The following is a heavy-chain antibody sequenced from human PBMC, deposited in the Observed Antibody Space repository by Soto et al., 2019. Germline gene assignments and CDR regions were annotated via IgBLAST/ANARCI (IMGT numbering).Heavy chain of an antibody. D-gene: IGHD2-15*01. CDR1: GFTFSSYA. V-gene: IGHV3-23*01. CDR2: IGGSGGST. J-gene: IGHJ3*02. Sequence: PGGSLRLSCAASGFTFSSYAMSWVRQAPGKGLEWVSAIGGSGGSTYYADSVKGRFTISRDNSKNTLYPQMNSLRAEDTAVYYCAKDQRDIVVVVAAAYAFDIWGQGTMVTVSS. CDR3: AKDQRDIVVVVAAAYAFDI.